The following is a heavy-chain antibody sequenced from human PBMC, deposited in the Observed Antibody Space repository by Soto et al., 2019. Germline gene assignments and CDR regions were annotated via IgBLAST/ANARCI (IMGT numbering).Heavy chain of an antibody. D-gene: IGHD6-13*01. CDR3: ARDALPIMGPGIAAAGNHSDY. Sequence: GGSLRLSCAASGFTFSSYSMNWVRQAPGKGLEWVSSISSSSSYIYYADSVKGRFTISRDNAKNSLYLQMNSLRAEDTAVYYCARDALPIMGPGIAAAGNHSDYWGQGTLVTVYS. CDR1: GFTFSSYS. CDR2: ISSSSSYI. V-gene: IGHV3-21*01. J-gene: IGHJ4*02.